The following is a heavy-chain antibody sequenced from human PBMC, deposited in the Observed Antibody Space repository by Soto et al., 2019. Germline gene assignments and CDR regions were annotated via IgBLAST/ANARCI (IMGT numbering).Heavy chain of an antibody. J-gene: IGHJ4*02. V-gene: IGHV3-33*01. CDR3: VRGDNWNDEASDY. CDR2: IWSDGNNR. D-gene: IGHD1-1*01. CDR1: GFMFSNHG. Sequence: QVQLVESGGGVVQPGRSLRLSCAASGFMFSNHGMHWVRQAPGKGLEWVAVIWSDGNNRDYADSVKGRFTISRENSKNTVYLQMNSLRAEDTAVYYCVRGDNWNDEASDYWGQGTLVTVSS.